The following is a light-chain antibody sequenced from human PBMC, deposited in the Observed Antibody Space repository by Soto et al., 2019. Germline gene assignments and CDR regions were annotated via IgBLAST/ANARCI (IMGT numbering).Light chain of an antibody. CDR2: DTN. CDR1: VSNIGNNY. Sequence: QSVLTQPPSVSAAPGQKVTISCSGSVSNIGNNYVSWYQQFPGTAPRVIIYDTNKRPSGIPDRFSGSNSGTSATLAITRLQTGEEADYYCGTWDGSLSAEVFGGGTKLTVL. J-gene: IGLJ2*01. CDR3: GTWDGSLSAEV. V-gene: IGLV1-51*01.